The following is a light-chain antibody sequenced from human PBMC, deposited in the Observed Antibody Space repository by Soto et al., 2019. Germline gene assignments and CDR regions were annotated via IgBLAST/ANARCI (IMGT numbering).Light chain of an antibody. J-gene: IGKJ2*01. CDR1: QTISTW. V-gene: IGKV1-5*01. CDR2: GAS. CDR3: QQYNSYSYT. Sequence: DIQITQSPSTLSASVGDRVTLTCRASQTISTWLAWYQQKPGKAPKLLIYGASSLQTGVPSRFSGSGSGTEFTLTISSLQPDDFATYYCQQYNSYSYTFGQGTKLEIK.